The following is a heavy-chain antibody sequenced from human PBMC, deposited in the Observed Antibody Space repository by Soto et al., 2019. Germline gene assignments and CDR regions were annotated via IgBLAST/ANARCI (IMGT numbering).Heavy chain of an antibody. CDR2: ISAYNGNT. CDR3: SRAGAYGSFYFFDY. D-gene: IGHD3-10*01. V-gene: IGHV1-18*01. CDR1: GYTFSNYG. Sequence: VKVSCKASGYTFSNYGFTWVRQAPGQGLEWMGWISAYNGNTNFAEKFQGRVTMTTDTSTSTAYMELWYLTSDDTAVYYCSRAGAYGSFYFFDYWGQGTQVTVSS. J-gene: IGHJ4*02.